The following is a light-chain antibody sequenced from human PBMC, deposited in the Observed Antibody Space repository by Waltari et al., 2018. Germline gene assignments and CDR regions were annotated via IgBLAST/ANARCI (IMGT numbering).Light chain of an antibody. CDR2: DAT. CDR3: HQGSTWPRT. J-gene: IGKJ2*01. CDR1: QSVANF. Sequence: EIVLTQSPVTLSLSPGQRATLSCRASQSVANFLGWYHQKPGQAPRLLIYDATKRAPGIPARFSGGGSATDFTLTISSLEPEDVGLYYCHQGSTWPRTFGQGTKLEI. V-gene: IGKV3-11*01.